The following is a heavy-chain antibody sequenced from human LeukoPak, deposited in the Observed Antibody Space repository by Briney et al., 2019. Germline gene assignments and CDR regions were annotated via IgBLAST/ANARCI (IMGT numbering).Heavy chain of an antibody. CDR2: LYYTGST. V-gene: IGHV4-39*07. J-gene: IGHJ5*02. CDR1: GASISSTTHY. D-gene: IGHD6-13*01. Sequence: SETLSLTCTVSGASISSTTHYWGWIRQPPGRGLDWIGNLYYTGSTYNNPSLKSPVTMSVDTSNNQFSLKLSSVTAADTAVYYCARATAAAGSRLVWFDPWGQGTLVTVSS. CDR3: ARATAAAGSRLVWFDP.